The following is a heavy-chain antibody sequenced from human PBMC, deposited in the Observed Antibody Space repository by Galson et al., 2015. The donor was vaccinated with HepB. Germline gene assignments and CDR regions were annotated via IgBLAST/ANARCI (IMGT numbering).Heavy chain of an antibody. CDR3: AREDATITVAALEY. CDR2: IWKDGSNK. J-gene: IGHJ4*02. CDR1: GFAFGNYG. V-gene: IGHV3-33*01. Sequence: SLRLSCAASGFAFGNYGMHWVLQAPGKGLEWIALIWKDGSNKHYADSLKGRFRISRDNTKNTLFLEADSLRAEDTAVYYCAREDATITVAALEYWGQGVLVTVAS. D-gene: IGHD6-19*01.